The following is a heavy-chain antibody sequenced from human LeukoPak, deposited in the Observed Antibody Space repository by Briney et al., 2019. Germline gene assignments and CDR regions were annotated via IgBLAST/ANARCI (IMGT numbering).Heavy chain of an antibody. CDR3: ARGRFTYSYDTTGYFLDY. CDR2: INHSGRT. D-gene: IGHD3-22*01. V-gene: IGHV4-39*07. J-gene: IGHJ4*02. CDR1: GGSISSGSYY. Sequence: SETLSLTCTVSGGSISSGSYYWSWIRQPPGKGLEWMGEINHSGRTNYNPSLKSRITISVDTSKSQFSLKLSSVTAADTAVFYCARGRFTYSYDTTGYFLDYWGQGALVTVSS.